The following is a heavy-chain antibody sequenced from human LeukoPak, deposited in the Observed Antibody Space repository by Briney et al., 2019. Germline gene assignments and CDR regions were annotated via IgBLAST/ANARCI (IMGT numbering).Heavy chain of an antibody. CDR3: AKMGDIVVVPAAILEGDDDY. V-gene: IGHV3-30*02. Sequence: GGSLRLSCAASGFTFSSYGMHWVRQAPGKGLELVAFIRYDGSNKYYADSVKGRFTISRDNSKNTLYLQMNSLRAEDTAVYYSAKMGDIVVVPAAILEGDDDYWGQGTLVTVSS. CDR2: IRYDGSNK. D-gene: IGHD2-2*02. CDR1: GFTFSSYG. J-gene: IGHJ4*02.